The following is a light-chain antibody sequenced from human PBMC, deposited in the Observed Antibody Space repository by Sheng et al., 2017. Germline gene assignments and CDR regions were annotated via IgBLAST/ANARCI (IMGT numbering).Light chain of an antibody. J-gene: IGKJ1*01. V-gene: IGKV3-20*01. CDR3: QYYGVPPTWT. CDR1: QSVTSNY. CDR2: SAS. Sequence: EIVLTQSPATLSLSPGERAALSCRASQSVTSNYLAWYQQRPGQAPRLLVYSASNRATGVPDRFSGSGSGTDFTLTISRVEPEDFAIYYCQYYGVPPTWTFGQGTKVEI.